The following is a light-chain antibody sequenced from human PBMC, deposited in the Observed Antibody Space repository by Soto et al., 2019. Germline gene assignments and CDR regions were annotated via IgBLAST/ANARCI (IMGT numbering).Light chain of an antibody. V-gene: IGLV2-8*01. Sequence: QSVLTQPPSASGSPGQSVTISCTGTSSDVGAYNYVSWYQQHPGKAPKLMIYDVTKRPSGVPDRFSGSKSGNTASLTVSGLQAEDEADYYCISYAGSSIWVFGGGTKFTVL. CDR1: SSDVGAYNY. CDR3: ISYAGSSIWV. CDR2: DVT. J-gene: IGLJ3*02.